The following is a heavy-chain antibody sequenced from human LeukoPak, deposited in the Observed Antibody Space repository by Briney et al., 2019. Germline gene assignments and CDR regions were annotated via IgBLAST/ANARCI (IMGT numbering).Heavy chain of an antibody. V-gene: IGHV3-74*01. CDR3: AKDHYWSIDY. D-gene: IGHD3-3*01. CDR2: IKGDGIST. CDR1: GFDFSSNW. J-gene: IGHJ4*02. Sequence: PGGSLRLSCAASGFDFSSNWMHWVRHAPGQGLVWVSRIKGDGISTNYPDSVKGRFTISRDIAKNTLYLQMNSLRAEDTGVYYCAKDHYWSIDYWGRGTLVTVSS.